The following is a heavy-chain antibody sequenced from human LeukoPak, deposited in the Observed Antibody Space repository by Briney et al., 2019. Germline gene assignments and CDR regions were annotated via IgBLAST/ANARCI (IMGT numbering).Heavy chain of an antibody. V-gene: IGHV1-69*01. CDR3: ACSITIFGVAAYFDL. Sequence: SVKVSCKASGGTFSSYAISWVRQAPGQGLEWMGGIIPIFGTANYAQKFQGRVTITADESTSTAYMELSSLRSEDTAVYYCACSITIFGVAAYFDLWGRGTLVTVSS. CDR1: GGTFSSYA. CDR2: IIPIFGTA. J-gene: IGHJ2*01. D-gene: IGHD3-3*01.